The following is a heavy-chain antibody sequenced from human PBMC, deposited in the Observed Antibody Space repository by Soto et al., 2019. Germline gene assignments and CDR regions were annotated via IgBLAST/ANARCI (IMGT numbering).Heavy chain of an antibody. CDR2: INHSGST. Sequence: QVQLQQWGAGLLKPSETLSLTCAVYGGSFSGYYWSWIRQPPGKGLEWIGEINHSGSTNYNPSLKCRVTISVDTSKNQFSLKLTSVTAADTAVYYWARGFDAPTDSWGQGTLVTVSS. V-gene: IGHV4-34*01. CDR1: GGSFSGYY. J-gene: IGHJ4*02. CDR3: ARGFDAPTDS.